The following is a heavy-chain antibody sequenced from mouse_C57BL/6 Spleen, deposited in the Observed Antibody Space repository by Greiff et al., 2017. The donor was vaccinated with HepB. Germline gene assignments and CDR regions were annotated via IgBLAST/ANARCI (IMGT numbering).Heavy chain of an antibody. V-gene: IGHV5-4*01. CDR2: ISDGGSYT. J-gene: IGHJ2*01. CDR1: GFTFSSYA. CDR3: ARERNYGHYFDY. D-gene: IGHD1-1*02. Sequence: EVKLMESGGGLVKPGGSLKLSCAASGFTFSSYAMSWVRQTPEKRLEWVATISDGGSYTYYPDNVKGRFTISRDNAKNNLYLQMSHLKSEDTAMYYCARERNYGHYFDYWGQGTTLTVSS.